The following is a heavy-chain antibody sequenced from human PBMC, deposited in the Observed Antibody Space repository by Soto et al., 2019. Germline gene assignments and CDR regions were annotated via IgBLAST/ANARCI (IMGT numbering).Heavy chain of an antibody. J-gene: IGHJ6*04. CDR2: INPNSGGT. V-gene: IGHV1-2*04. CDR1: GYTFTGYY. CDR3: ARGLGLGELSPRANYYSGMDV. D-gene: IGHD3-16*02. Sequence: ASVKVSCKASGYTFTGYYMHWVRQAPGQGLEWMGWINPNSGGTNSAQKFQGWVTMTRDTSISTAYMELSRLRSDDTAVYYCARGLGLGELSPRANYYSGMDVWGKGTTVTVP.